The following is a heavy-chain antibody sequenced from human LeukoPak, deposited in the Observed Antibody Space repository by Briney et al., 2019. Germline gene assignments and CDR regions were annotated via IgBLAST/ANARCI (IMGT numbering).Heavy chain of an antibody. CDR2: IYPNSGAT. J-gene: IGHJ4*02. V-gene: IGHV1-2*02. Sequence: ASVKVSCKASGYTFTGFYMHWVRQAPGQGLEWMGYIYPNSGATKYAQKFQGRVTLTRDTSISTAYMELSGLRSDDTAVYYCARDLSVVDTTHWGYWGQGTLVTVSS. CDR3: ARDLSVVDTTHWGY. D-gene: IGHD7-27*01. CDR1: GYTFTGFY.